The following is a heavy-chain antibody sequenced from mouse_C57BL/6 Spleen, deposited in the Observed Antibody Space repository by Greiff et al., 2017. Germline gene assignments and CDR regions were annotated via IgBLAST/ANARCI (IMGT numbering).Heavy chain of an antibody. CDR2: INPYNGGT. CDR3: ARSLTGPYYFDY. D-gene: IGHD4-1*01. J-gene: IGHJ2*01. Sequence: EVQLQQSGPVLVKPGASVKMSCKASGYTFTDYYMNWVKQSHGKSLEWIGVINPYNGGTSYNQKFKGKATLTVDKSSSTAYMELNSLTSEDSAVSYCARSLTGPYYFDYWGQGTTLTVSS. CDR1: GYTFTDYY. V-gene: IGHV1-19*01.